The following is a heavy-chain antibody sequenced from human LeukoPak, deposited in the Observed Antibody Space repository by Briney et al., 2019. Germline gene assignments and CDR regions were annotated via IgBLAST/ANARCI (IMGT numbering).Heavy chain of an antibody. CDR2: ISPNSGRT. CDR3: ARDRGNYYGSGSYYTP. Sequence: ASVKVSCKASGYTFTANYMHWVRQAPGQGLEWMGWISPNSGRTNYAQKFQGRVTTTRDTSISTAYMELSSLISDDTAVYYCARDRGNYYGSGSYYTPWGQGTLVTVSS. V-gene: IGHV1-2*02. CDR1: GYTFTANY. J-gene: IGHJ5*02. D-gene: IGHD3-10*01.